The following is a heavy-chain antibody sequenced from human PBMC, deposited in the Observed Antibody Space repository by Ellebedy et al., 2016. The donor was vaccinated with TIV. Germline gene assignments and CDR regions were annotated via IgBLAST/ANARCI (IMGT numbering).Heavy chain of an antibody. CDR3: ARDGAYGDYAPGQYGMDV. V-gene: IGHV3-7*03. CDR1: GFSFSSYW. Sequence: GESLKISCAVSGFSFSSYWMSWVRQAPGKGLEWVANIRQDGTKNFVDSVKGRFTISRDNAHTSLYLQMNSLRVEDTAVYYCARDGAYGDYAPGQYGMDVWGQGTTVIVS. J-gene: IGHJ6*02. D-gene: IGHD4-17*01. CDR2: IRQDGTK.